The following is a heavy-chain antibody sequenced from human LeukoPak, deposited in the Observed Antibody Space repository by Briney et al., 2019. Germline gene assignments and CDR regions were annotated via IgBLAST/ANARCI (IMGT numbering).Heavy chain of an antibody. CDR1: GGSISSYY. Sequence: SETLSLTCTVSGGSISSYYWSWIRQPPGKGLEWIGYIYYSGSTNYNPSLKSRVTISVDTSKNQFSLKLNSVTAADTAVYYCARGRQYYDFWSGYLDYWGQGTLVTVSS. D-gene: IGHD3-3*01. CDR2: IYYSGST. CDR3: ARGRQYYDFWSGYLDY. J-gene: IGHJ4*02. V-gene: IGHV4-59*01.